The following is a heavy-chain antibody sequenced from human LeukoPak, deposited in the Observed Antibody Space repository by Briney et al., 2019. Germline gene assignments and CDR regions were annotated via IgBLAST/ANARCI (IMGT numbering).Heavy chain of an antibody. CDR2: IRSKAYGGTT. Sequence: GGSLRLSCTASGFTFGDYAMTWVRQAPGKGLEWVGFIRSKAYGGTTEYAASVEGRFTISRDDSKSIAYLQMNSLKTEDTAVYYCTRDYGYTAPFDYWGQGTLVTVSS. CDR1: GFTFGDYA. J-gene: IGHJ4*02. V-gene: IGHV3-49*04. CDR3: TRDYGYTAPFDY. D-gene: IGHD5-18*01.